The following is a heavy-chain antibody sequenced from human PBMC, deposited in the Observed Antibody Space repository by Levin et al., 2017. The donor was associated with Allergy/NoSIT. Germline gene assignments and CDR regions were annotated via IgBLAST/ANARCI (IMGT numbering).Heavy chain of an antibody. J-gene: IGHJ4*02. CDR3: ARVPTRWQLVPQGDY. CDR1: GGSFSGYY. D-gene: IGHD6-6*01. V-gene: IGHV4-34*01. CDR2: INHSGST. Sequence: SQTLSLTCAVSGGSFSGYYWSWIRPPPGKGLEWIGEINHSGSTNYNPSLKSRVTISVDTSKNQFSLKLSSVTAADTAVYYCARVPTRWQLVPQGDYWGQGTLVTVSS.